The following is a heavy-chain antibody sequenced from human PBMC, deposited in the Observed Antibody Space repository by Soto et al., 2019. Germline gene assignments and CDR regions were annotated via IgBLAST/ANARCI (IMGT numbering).Heavy chain of an antibody. J-gene: IGHJ4*02. CDR3: ARDSGLEMATISYFDY. V-gene: IGHV4-61*01. Sequence: SETRSLTCTVSVGSVSSGSYYWSWIRQPPGKGLEWIGYIYYSGSTNYNPSLKSRVTISVDTSENQFSLKLSSVTAADTAVYYCARDSGLEMATISYFDYWGQGTLVTVSS. CDR2: IYYSGST. CDR1: VGSVSSGSYY. D-gene: IGHD5-12*01.